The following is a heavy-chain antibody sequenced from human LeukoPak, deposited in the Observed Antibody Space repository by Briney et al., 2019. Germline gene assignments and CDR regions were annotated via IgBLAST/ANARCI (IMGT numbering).Heavy chain of an antibody. CDR3: ARDNWNDVSYYYYGMDV. V-gene: IGHV4-4*07. D-gene: IGHD1-1*01. J-gene: IGHJ6*02. CDR2: IYTSGST. CDR1: GGSISSYY. Sequence: SETLSLTCTVSGGSISSYYWSWIRQPAGKGLEWIGRIYTSGSTNYNPSLKSRVTMSVDTSKNQFSLKLSSVTAADTAVYYCARDNWNDVSYYYYGMDVWGQGTTVTVSS.